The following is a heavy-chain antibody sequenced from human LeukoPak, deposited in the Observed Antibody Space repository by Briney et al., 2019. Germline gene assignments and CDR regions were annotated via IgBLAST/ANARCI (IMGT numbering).Heavy chain of an antibody. CDR3: ASDGPSIAADFDC. Sequence: GGSLRLSCAASGFTFSSYSMNWVRQAPGKGLEWVSSIRSSSSYIYYEDSLKARFTISRNNPKNSLYLQMNSLRAEDSAVYYCASDGPSIAADFDCWGQGTLVTVSS. V-gene: IGHV3-21*01. CDR1: GFTFSSYS. D-gene: IGHD6-6*01. CDR2: IRSSSSYI. J-gene: IGHJ4*02.